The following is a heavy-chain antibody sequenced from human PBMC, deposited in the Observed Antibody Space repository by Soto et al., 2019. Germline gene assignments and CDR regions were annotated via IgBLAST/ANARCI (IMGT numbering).Heavy chain of an antibody. CDR2: MSGSGGSI. Sequence: PWGSLLLSCAASVFIFSSYAMSWIRQAPGKGLEWVSAMSGSGGSIYYAESVKGRFTMSRDNSRNTLYLQMGSLRAEDTAVYFCAKEVDFGVQNYYYGMDVWGQGTTVTVSS. CDR1: VFIFSSYA. D-gene: IGHD3-3*01. V-gene: IGHV3-23*01. CDR3: AKEVDFGVQNYYYGMDV. J-gene: IGHJ6*02.